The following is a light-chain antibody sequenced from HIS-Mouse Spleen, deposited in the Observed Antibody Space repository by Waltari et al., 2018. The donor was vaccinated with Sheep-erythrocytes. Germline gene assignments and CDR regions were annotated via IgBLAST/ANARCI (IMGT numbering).Light chain of an antibody. J-gene: IGKJ3*01. V-gene: IGKV1-39*01. CDR2: AAS. CDR3: QQSYSTPQFT. CDR1: QSISSY. Sequence: DIQMTQSPSSLSASVGDRVTITCRASQSISSYLIWYQQKPGKAPKHLIYAASSLQSGVPSRVSGSGSGTDFTLTISSLQPEDFATYYCQQSYSTPQFTFGPGTKVDIK.